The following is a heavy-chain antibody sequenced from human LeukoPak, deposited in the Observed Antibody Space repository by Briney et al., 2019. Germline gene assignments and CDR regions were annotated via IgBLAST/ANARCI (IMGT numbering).Heavy chain of an antibody. CDR3: ARDTYSSDAFDI. V-gene: IGHV1-2*02. CDR2: INPNSGGT. CDR1: GYTFTGYY. J-gene: IGHJ3*02. Sequence: GASVKVSCKASGYTFTGYYMHWVRQAPGQGLEWMGWINPNSGGTNYAQKFQGRVTMTRDTSISTAYMELSRLRSDDAAVYYCARDTYSSDAFDIWGQGTMVTVSS. D-gene: IGHD6-13*01.